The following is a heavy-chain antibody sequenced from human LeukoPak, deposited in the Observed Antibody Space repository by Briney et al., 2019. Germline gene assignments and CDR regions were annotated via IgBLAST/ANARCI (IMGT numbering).Heavy chain of an antibody. D-gene: IGHD4-17*01. Sequence: GESLKISCKGSGYSFTRDWIGWVRQMPGKGLGWMGIIYPGDSDTRYNPSFQGQVTISADKSISTAYLQWNSLKASDTAMYYCASQNDYGDYAYWGQGTLVTVSS. J-gene: IGHJ4*02. CDR3: ASQNDYGDYAY. CDR2: IYPGDSDT. CDR1: GYSFTRDW. V-gene: IGHV5-51*01.